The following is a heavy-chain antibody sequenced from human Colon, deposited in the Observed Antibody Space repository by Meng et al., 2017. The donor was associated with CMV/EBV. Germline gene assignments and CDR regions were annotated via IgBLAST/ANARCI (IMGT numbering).Heavy chain of an antibody. J-gene: IGHJ4*01. D-gene: IGHD6-6*01. Sequence: QLTLKESGPTLVKPTQTLTLTCTFSGFSLSTNGVTVGWIRQPPGKALEWLALIYWDDDKRYSPSLKSRLTITKDTSKNQVVLTMINMDPVDTATYYCAHRFLRDSSSSLHFDSWGRNPGHRLL. CDR2: IYWDDDK. V-gene: IGHV2-5*02. CDR3: AHRFLRDSSSSLHFDS. CDR1: GFSLSTNGVT.